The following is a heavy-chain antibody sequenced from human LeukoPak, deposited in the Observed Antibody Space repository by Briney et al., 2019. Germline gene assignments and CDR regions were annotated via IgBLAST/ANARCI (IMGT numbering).Heavy chain of an antibody. CDR1: GFTFDDYA. J-gene: IGHJ4*02. D-gene: IGHD4-23*01. Sequence: GGSLRLSCAASGFTFDDYAMHWVRQAPGKGLEWVSGISWNSGSIGYANSVKGRFTISRDNAKNSLYLQMNSLRAEDTALYYCAKGPRWYYFDYWGQGTLVTVSS. CDR3: AKGPRWYYFDY. V-gene: IGHV3-9*01. CDR2: ISWNSGSI.